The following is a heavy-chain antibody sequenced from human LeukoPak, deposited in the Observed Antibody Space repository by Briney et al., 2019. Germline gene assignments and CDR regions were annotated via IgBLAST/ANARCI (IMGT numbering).Heavy chain of an antibody. Sequence: SETLSLTCTVSGGSINDASWNWIRKPPGQGLEWIGYIYYSGSTNYNPSLKSRVTISVDTSKNQFSLKLSSVTAADTAVYYCARQVWDYYGSGSYRRAFYYYGMDVWGQGTTVTVSS. V-gene: IGHV4-59*08. CDR1: GGSINDAS. D-gene: IGHD3-10*01. J-gene: IGHJ6*02. CDR3: ARQVWDYYGSGSYRRAFYYYGMDV. CDR2: IYYSGST.